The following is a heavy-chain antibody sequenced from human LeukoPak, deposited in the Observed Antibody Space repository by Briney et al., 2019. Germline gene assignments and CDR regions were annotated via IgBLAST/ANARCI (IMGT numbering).Heavy chain of an antibody. J-gene: IGHJ4*02. V-gene: IGHV3-53*01. CDR3: AKNQGQWLVPVDY. CDR1: GFTVSSNY. Sequence: GGSLRLSCAASGFTVSSNYMSWVRQAPGRGLEWVSVIYSGGSTYYADSVKGRFTISRDNSKNTLCLQMDNLRAEDTALYYCAKNQGQWLVPVDYWGQGTLVTVSS. D-gene: IGHD6-19*01. CDR2: IYSGGST.